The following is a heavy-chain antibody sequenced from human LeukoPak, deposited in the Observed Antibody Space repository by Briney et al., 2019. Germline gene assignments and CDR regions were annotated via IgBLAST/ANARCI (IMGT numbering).Heavy chain of an antibody. CDR1: GYTFTSYG. Sequence: GASVKVSCKASGYTFTSYGISWVRQAPGQGLEWMGWISAYNGNTNYAQKLQGRVTMTTDTSTSTAYIELRSLRSDDTAVYYCARGWEPMATGHFDYWGQGTLVTVSS. CDR2: ISAYNGNT. V-gene: IGHV1-18*01. J-gene: IGHJ4*02. CDR3: ARGWEPMATGHFDY. D-gene: IGHD5-24*01.